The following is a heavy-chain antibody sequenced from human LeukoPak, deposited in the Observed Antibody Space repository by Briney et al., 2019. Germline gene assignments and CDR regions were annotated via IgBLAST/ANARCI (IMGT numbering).Heavy chain of an antibody. Sequence: SGKLSCNAAGATFTSYAISLARQAPGPGLEWMGGITPSVGTANYAHKFQGRVTIPTDESKSTAYMELSSLRSEDTAVYYCASGSRVLRFLEWLSVDYWGQGTLVTVSS. CDR1: GATFTSYA. D-gene: IGHD3-3*01. J-gene: IGHJ4*02. V-gene: IGHV1-69*05. CDR2: ITPSVGTA. CDR3: ASGSRVLRFLEWLSVDY.